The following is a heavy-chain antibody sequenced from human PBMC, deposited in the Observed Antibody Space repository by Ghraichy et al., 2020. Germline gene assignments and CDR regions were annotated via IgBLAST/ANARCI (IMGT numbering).Heavy chain of an antibody. CDR2: IIPIFGTA. D-gene: IGHD6-19*01. CDR3: ARDGIAVAGNLDY. V-gene: IGHV1-69*13. J-gene: IGHJ4*02. CDR1: GGTFSSYA. Sequence: SVKVSCKASGGTFSSYAISWVRQAPGQGLEWMGGIIPIFGTANYAQKFQGRVTITADESTSTAYMELSSLRSEDTAVYYCARDGIAVAGNLDYWGQGTLVTVSS.